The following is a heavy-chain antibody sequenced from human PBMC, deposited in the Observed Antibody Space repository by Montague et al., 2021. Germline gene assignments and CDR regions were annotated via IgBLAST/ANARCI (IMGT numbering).Heavy chain of an antibody. CDR1: GGSISSFY. V-gene: IGHV4-59*13. Sequence: SETLFLTCTVSGGSISSFYWSWIRQPPEKGLELIAYIYYSGSAGGTTNYNPSLKSRVTISVDSSKNQLSLQLTSVTTADTAVYYCARGRGNSYVSFDSWGQGTLISVSS. CDR2: IYYSGSAGGTT. CDR3: ARGRGNSYVSFDS. J-gene: IGHJ4*02. D-gene: IGHD5-18*01.